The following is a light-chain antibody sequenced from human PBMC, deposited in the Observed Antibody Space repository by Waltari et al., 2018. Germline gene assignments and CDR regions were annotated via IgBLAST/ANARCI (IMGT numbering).Light chain of an antibody. V-gene: IGLV2-14*01. Sequence: QSALTQPASVSGSPGQSITISCTGTGSDVGGYDYVSWYQRHPGKVPKVMIYDVNKRRSGVSDRFSGSKSGYTASLTISGLQAQDEADYYCSSYTSSRAIFVFGIGTKVTVL. CDR2: DVN. CDR1: GSDVGGYDY. CDR3: SSYTSSRAIFV. J-gene: IGLJ1*01.